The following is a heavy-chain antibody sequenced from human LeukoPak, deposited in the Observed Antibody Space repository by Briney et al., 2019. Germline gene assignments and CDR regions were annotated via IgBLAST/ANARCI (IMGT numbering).Heavy chain of an antibody. D-gene: IGHD1-26*01. V-gene: IGHV3-53*01. J-gene: IGHJ4*02. CDR1: GFTFSSNS. CDR3: ARRSGSYFRPFDY. CDR2: IYSDNT. Sequence: GGSLRLSCTVSGFTFSSNSMSWVRQAPGKGLEWVSFIYSDNTHYSDSVKGRFTISSDNSKNTLYLQMNSLRAEDTAVYYCARRSGSYFRPFDYWGQGTLVTVSS.